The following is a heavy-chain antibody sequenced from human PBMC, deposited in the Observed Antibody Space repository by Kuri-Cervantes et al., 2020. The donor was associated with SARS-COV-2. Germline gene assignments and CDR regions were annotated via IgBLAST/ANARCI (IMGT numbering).Heavy chain of an antibody. V-gene: IGHV3-7*01. CDR1: GFTFSSYW. CDR2: IKQDGSEK. J-gene: IGHJ5*02. Sequence: GESLKISCAASGFTFSSYWMSWVRQAPGKGLEWVANIKQDGSEKYYVDSMKGRFTISRDNAKNSVYLQMNSLRAEDTAVYYCARDLRLGKSLDHWGQGTLVTVSS. CDR3: ARDLRLGKSLDH. D-gene: IGHD7-27*01.